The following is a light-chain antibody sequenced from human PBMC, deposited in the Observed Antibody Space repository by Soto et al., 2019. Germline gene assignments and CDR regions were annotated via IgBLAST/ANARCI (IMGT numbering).Light chain of an antibody. Sequence: ELVMTQSPGTLSVSPGEGATLSCRASQSVSSNLAWYQQKPGQAPRLLIYGASTRATGIPARFSCSGSGTEFTLTISSLQSEDFAVYYCQQYNIWPPGTFGPGTKVEIK. CDR1: QSVSSN. V-gene: IGKV3-15*01. CDR2: GAS. J-gene: IGKJ2*01. CDR3: QQYNIWPPGT.